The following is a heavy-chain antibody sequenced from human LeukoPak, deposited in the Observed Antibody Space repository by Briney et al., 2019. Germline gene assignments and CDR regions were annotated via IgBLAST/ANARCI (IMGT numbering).Heavy chain of an antibody. CDR2: ISYIGNT. CDR3: ARDLVTVTKEFDI. Sequence: PSETLSLPCAVSGGFFSSGDYYWSWLRQPPGKGLEWIGYISYIGNTNYNPSLKSPVTISIDTSKNQFSLKLISVTAADTAVYYCARDLVTVTKEFDIWGQGTMVSVSS. D-gene: IGHD4-17*01. J-gene: IGHJ3*02. CDR1: GGFFSSGDYY. V-gene: IGHV4-61*08.